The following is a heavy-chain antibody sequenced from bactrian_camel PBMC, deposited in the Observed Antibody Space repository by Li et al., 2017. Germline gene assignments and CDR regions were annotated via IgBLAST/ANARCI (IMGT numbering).Heavy chain of an antibody. CDR2: IAGAGNP. Sequence: VQLVESGGGLVQAGGSLTLSCAVDPTYEGACMAWFRQAPGKEREGVASIAGAGNPAYVDAVKGRFSISRDNDKKTLYLQMDNLRPEDSAMYYCAADYRRGWSCSVGRREFNNWGQGTQVTVS. CDR1: DPTYEGAC. D-gene: IGHD1*01. CDR3: AADYRRGWSCSVGRREFNN. J-gene: IGHJ4*01. V-gene: IGHV3S55*01.